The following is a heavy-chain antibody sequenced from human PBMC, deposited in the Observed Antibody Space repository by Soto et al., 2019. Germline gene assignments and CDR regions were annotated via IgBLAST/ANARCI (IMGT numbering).Heavy chain of an antibody. CDR3: ARHGYSGYGFDY. CDR2: IYPADSGT. D-gene: IGHD5-12*01. CDR1: GYTFPNSW. Sequence: GESLKISCKASGYTFPNSWIGWVRQMPGKGLECMGIIYPADSGTRYSPSFQGQVTISADKSISTAYLQWSSLKASDTAMYYCARHGYSGYGFDYWGQGTLVTVSS. V-gene: IGHV5-51*01. J-gene: IGHJ4*02.